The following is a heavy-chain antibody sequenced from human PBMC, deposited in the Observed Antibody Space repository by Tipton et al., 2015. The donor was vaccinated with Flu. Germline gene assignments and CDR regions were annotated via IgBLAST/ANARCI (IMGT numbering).Heavy chain of an antibody. CDR3: ARGVVVPAAIPPLWYFYGMDV. CDR2: INSDGSST. Sequence: SLRLSCAASGFTFSSYWMHWVRQAPGKGLVWVSRINSDGSSTSYADSVKGRFTISRDNAKNTLYLQMNSLRAEDTAVYYCARGVVVPAAIPPLWYFYGMDVWGQGTTVSVSS. J-gene: IGHJ6*02. CDR1: GFTFSSYW. D-gene: IGHD2-2*02. V-gene: IGHV3-74*01.